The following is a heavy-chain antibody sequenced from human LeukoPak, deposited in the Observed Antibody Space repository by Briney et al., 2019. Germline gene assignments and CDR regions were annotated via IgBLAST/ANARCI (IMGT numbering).Heavy chain of an antibody. CDR2: IRSNSDGGTI. Sequence: NPGGSLRLSCATSGFTFSNAWMIWVRQAPGKGLEWVGRIRSNSDGGTIDYAAPVKGRFALSRDDSKNTLYLQMNSLQTEDTAVYYCATDFYDTTWGRGTLVTVSS. D-gene: IGHD3-22*01. CDR1: GFTFSNAW. J-gene: IGHJ5*02. CDR3: ATDFYDTT. V-gene: IGHV3-15*07.